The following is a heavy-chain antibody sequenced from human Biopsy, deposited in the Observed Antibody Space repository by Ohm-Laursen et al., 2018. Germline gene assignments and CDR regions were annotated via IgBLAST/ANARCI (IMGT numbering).Heavy chain of an antibody. CDR2: ISANDVTT. CDR1: RFTFNNYA. Sequence: SLRLSCAASRFTFNNYAMHWVRQAPGKGLEWVSTISANDVTTFYADSVKGRFTISRDGSSDTLYLQMHSLRADDTALYYCAKGGYCSATSCNMDVDYWGQGALVTVSS. V-gene: IGHV3-23*01. D-gene: IGHD2-2*02. CDR3: AKGGYCSATSCNMDVDY. J-gene: IGHJ4*02.